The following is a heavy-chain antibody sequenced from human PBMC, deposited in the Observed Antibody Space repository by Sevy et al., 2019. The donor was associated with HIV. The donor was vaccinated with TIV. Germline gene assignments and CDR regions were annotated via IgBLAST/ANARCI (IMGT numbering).Heavy chain of an antibody. Sequence: GGSLRLSYAASGFTFITYTMSWVRQAPGKGLEWVSSIGISSSYMYYADSVKGRFTISRDNAKNSLYLQMNSLRAEDMAVYYCARANLDSSGSYDAFDIWGQGTMVTVSS. V-gene: IGHV3-21*01. D-gene: IGHD3-22*01. CDR3: ARANLDSSGSYDAFDI. J-gene: IGHJ3*02. CDR2: IGISSSYM. CDR1: GFTFITYT.